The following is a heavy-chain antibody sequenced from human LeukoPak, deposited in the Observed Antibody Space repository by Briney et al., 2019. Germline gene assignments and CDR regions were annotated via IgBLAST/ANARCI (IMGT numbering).Heavy chain of an antibody. CDR2: IKQDGSEK. CDR1: GFTFSSYW. D-gene: IGHD6-13*01. Sequence: GGSLRLSCAASGFTFSSYWMSWARQAPGKGLEWVANIKQDGSEKYYVDSVKGRFTISRDNAKNSLYLQMNSLRAEDTAVYYCARDSSSWLTSLYYFDYWGQGTLVTVSS. V-gene: IGHV3-7*01. CDR3: ARDSSSWLTSLYYFDY. J-gene: IGHJ4*02.